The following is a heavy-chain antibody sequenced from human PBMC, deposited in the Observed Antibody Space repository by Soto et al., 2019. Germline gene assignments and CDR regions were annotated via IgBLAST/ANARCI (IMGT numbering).Heavy chain of an antibody. Sequence: SETLSLTCTVSGGSVTNSSYYWGWIRQSPGKGLEWIGSVYYRGRSYSKSSVKSRVTISVDTSKNRFSLSLNSVTASDTAVYFCVRQRTTVPTQANFDYWGPGALVTVSS. D-gene: IGHD4-17*01. V-gene: IGHV4-39*01. CDR2: VYYRGRS. J-gene: IGHJ4*02. CDR1: GGSVTNSSYY. CDR3: VRQRTTVPTQANFDY.